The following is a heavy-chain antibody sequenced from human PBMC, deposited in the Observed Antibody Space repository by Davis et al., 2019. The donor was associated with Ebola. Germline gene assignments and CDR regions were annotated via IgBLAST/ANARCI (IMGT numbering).Heavy chain of an antibody. J-gene: IGHJ3*01. V-gene: IGHV3-30-3*01. Sequence: GSLKISCEASGFTPCSHAMHWVRQSPGKGLEWVTGISEDGSYKSYADVVKGRFTPSRDNSKNTLYVQMNSLSAEETAIYYCAREGGYDRSGSPSAFDFWGQGTMVIVSS. D-gene: IGHD3-22*01. CDR3: AREGGYDRSGSPSAFDF. CDR2: ISEDGSYK. CDR1: GFTPCSHA.